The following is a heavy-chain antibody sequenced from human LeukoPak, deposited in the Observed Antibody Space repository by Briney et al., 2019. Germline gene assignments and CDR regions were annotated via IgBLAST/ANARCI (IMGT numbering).Heavy chain of an antibody. V-gene: IGHV1-18*01. CDR2: ISAYNGNT. Sequence: GASVKVSCKASGYTFTSYGISWVRQAPGQGLEWMGWISAYNGNTNYAQKLQGRVTMTTDTSTSTAYMELRSLRSDDTAVYYCTRATREYSNYWDDAFDIWGQGTMVTVSS. CDR1: GYTFTSYG. CDR3: TRATREYSNYWDDAFDI. D-gene: IGHD4-11*01. J-gene: IGHJ3*02.